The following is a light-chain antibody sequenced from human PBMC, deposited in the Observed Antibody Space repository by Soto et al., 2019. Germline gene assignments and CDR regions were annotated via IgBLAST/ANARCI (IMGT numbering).Light chain of an antibody. CDR2: GAS. J-gene: IGKJ4*01. CDR3: QQYGSSPVT. V-gene: IGKV3-20*01. Sequence: EIVLPQSPGTLSLSPGERATLSCRASQSVSSSYLACYQQKPGQAPRLLIYGASSRATGIPDRFSGSGSGTDFTLTISRLEPEDFAVYYCQQYGSSPVTFGGGTKVEIK. CDR1: QSVSSSY.